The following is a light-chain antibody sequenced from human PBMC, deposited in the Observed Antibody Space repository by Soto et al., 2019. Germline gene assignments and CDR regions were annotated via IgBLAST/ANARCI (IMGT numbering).Light chain of an antibody. V-gene: IGKV1-27*01. CDR3: QEYNSAPYM. CDR1: HPNNNY. CDR2: AVS. J-gene: IGKJ1*01. Sequence: DVQMTQSPSSLSASVGDRVAITCRPKHPNNNYLAWYQQKPGKAPKLLIYAVSGLQSGVPSRFSGSRSGTDFTLTISSLQPEDVATYYCQEYNSAPYMFGQGTKVEIK.